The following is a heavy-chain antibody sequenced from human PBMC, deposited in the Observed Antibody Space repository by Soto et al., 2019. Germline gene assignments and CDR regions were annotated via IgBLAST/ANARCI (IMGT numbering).Heavy chain of an antibody. J-gene: IGHJ3*02. CDR2: IYYSGST. V-gene: IGHV4-59*01. CDR1: GGSISSYY. Sequence: SETLSLTCTVSGGSISSYYWSWIRQPPGKGLEWIGYIYYSGSTNYNPSLKSRVTISVDTSKNQFSLKLSSVTAADTAVYYCARDHPSSGSPAFDIWGQGTMVTVSS. D-gene: IGHD6-19*01. CDR3: ARDHPSSGSPAFDI.